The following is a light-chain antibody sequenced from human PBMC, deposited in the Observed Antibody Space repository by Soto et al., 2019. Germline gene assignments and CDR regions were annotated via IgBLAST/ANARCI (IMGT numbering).Light chain of an antibody. CDR3: QQRSNWPPTT. V-gene: IGKV3-11*01. CDR1: QSVSSY. Sequence: EIVFTQSPATLSLSPGERATLSCRASQSVSSYLSWYQQKPGQAPRLLIYDASNRATGIPARFSGSGSGTDFTLTINSLEPEDFAVYYCQQRSNWPPTTFGQGTRLEIK. J-gene: IGKJ5*01. CDR2: DAS.